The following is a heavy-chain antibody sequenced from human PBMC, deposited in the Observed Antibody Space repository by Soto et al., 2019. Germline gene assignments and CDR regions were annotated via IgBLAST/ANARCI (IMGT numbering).Heavy chain of an antibody. CDR1: GGSFSGYY. CDR3: ARGSTYYDILTGYYKTRAFDY. V-gene: IGHV4-34*01. D-gene: IGHD3-9*01. J-gene: IGHJ4*02. Sequence: SEILSLTCAVYGGSFSGYYWSWIRQPPGKGLEWIGEINHSGSTNYNPSLKSRVTISVDTSKNQFSLKLSSVTAADTAVYYCARGSTYYDILTGYYKTRAFDYWGQGTPVTVSS. CDR2: INHSGST.